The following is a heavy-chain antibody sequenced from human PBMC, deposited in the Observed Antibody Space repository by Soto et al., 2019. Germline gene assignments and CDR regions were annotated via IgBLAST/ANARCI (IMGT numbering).Heavy chain of an antibody. J-gene: IGHJ4*02. D-gene: IGHD3-22*01. CDR1: GGSISSYY. Sequence: SETLSLTCTVSGGSISSYYWSWIRQHPGKGLEWIGYIYYSGTTYYNPSLKSRVYMSVDTSTNQFSLKLGSVTAADTAVYYCTREKNSDSGGYYLDSWGQGTLVTVSS. V-gene: IGHV4-59*06. CDR2: IYYSGTT. CDR3: TREKNSDSGGYYLDS.